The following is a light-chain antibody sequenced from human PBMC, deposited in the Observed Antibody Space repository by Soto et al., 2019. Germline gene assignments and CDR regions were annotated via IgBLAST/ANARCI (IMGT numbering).Light chain of an antibody. CDR2: KAS. J-gene: IGKJ1*01. CDR1: QSISSW. Sequence: DIQMTQSPSTLSASVGDRVTITCRAIQSISSWLAWYQQKPGKAPKLLIYKASSLESGVPSRFSGSGSGTEFTLTISSLQPDDFATYYCQQYNNYSPTWTFGQGAKVDIK. CDR3: QQYNNYSPTWT. V-gene: IGKV1-5*03.